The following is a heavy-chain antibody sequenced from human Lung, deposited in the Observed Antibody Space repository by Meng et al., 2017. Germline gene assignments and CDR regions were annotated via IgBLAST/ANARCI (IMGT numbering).Heavy chain of an antibody. CDR2: NRGDGGSI. CDR3: ARESGYFEY. Sequence: EVQLVEAGGGLVQPGGSLGLSCAASGFTFRSYWTHWVRQAPGKGLVWVSRNRGDGGSIVYADSVKGRFTISRDNAKNTLFLQMNSLRAEDTAVYYCARESGYFEYWGQGILVTVSS. J-gene: IGHJ4*02. V-gene: IGHV3-74*03. CDR1: GFTFRSYW.